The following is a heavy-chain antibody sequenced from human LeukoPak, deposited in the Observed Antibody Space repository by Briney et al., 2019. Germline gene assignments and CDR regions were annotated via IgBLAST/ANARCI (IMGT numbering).Heavy chain of an antibody. CDR3: AKRGSVGTLGHFDY. Sequence: PGGSLRLSCAASGFTFSSYAMSWVRQAPGKGLEWVSGISSNGASTYYVDSVKGRFTISRDNSKNTLFLQMNSLRAEDTAVYYCAKRGSVGTLGHFDYRGQGTLVTVSS. CDR2: ISSNGAST. J-gene: IGHJ4*02. D-gene: IGHD6-13*01. V-gene: IGHV3-23*01. CDR1: GFTFSSYA.